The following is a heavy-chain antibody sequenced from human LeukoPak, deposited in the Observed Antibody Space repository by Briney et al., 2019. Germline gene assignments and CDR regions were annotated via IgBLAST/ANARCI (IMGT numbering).Heavy chain of an antibody. CDR2: IYYSGST. D-gene: IGHD2-15*01. CDR3: ARGYCSGGSCYSYGWFDP. V-gene: IGHV4-39*01. J-gene: IGHJ5*02. Sequence: PSETLSLTCTVSGGSISSSSYYWGWIRQPPGKGLEWLGSIYYSGSTYYNPSLKSRVTISIDTSRNQFSLKLSSVTAADTAVYHCARGYCSGGSCYSYGWFDPWGQGTLVTVSS. CDR1: GGSISSSSYY.